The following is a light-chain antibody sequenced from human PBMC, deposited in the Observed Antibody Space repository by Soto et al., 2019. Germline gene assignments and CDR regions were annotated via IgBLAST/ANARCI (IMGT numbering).Light chain of an antibody. CDR1: SSNIGAGYD. J-gene: IGLJ2*01. Sequence: QSVLTQPPSVSGAPGQRVTISCTGSSSNIGAGYDVHWYQQLPGTAPKLLIYGNSNRPSGVPDRFSGSKSGTSASLAITGLQAGDEADYDCQSYDSSLSGRVVFGGGTKLTVL. CDR2: GNS. CDR3: QSYDSSLSGRVV. V-gene: IGLV1-40*01.